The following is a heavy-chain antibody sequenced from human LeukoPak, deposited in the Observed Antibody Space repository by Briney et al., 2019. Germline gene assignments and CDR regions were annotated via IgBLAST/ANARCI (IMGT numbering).Heavy chain of an antibody. CDR2: INPNSGGT. CDR1: GYTFTGYY. CDR3: ARDYDSSGYTDY. Sequence: ASVKVSCKASGYTFTGYYMHWVRQAPVQGLEWMGWINPNSGGTNYAQKFQGRVTMTRDTSISTAYMELSRLRSDDTAVYYCARDYDSSGYTDYWGQGTLVTVSS. J-gene: IGHJ4*02. D-gene: IGHD3-22*01. V-gene: IGHV1-2*02.